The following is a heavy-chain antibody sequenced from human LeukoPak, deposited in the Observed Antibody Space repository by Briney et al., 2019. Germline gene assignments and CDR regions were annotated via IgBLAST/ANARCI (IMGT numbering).Heavy chain of an antibody. CDR1: GASISSYY. CDR2: IYTSGST. Sequence: SETLSLTCTVSGASISSYYWSWIRQPAGKGLEWIGRIYTSGSTNYNPSLKSRVTMSVDTSKNQFSLKLSSVTAADTAVYYCARDEGGGIVVVTAIQPHFDYWDQGTLVTVSS. V-gene: IGHV4-4*07. D-gene: IGHD2-21*02. CDR3: ARDEGGGIVVVTAIQPHFDY. J-gene: IGHJ4*02.